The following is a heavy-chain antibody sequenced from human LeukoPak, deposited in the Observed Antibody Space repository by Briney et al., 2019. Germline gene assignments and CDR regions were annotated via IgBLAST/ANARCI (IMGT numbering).Heavy chain of an antibody. V-gene: IGHV3-15*07. Sequence: GGSLRLSCEASGFAFNYVWMNGVRQAPGKGLEWVGRIKSKINGETTEYAAPVKGRFTISRDDSKNTLYLEMNSLTTEDTAVYFCTKGLGSFDSSDFDDWGQGTLVTVSS. J-gene: IGHJ4*02. D-gene: IGHD3-22*01. CDR3: TKGLGSFDSSDFDD. CDR1: GFAFNYVW. CDR2: IKSKINGETT.